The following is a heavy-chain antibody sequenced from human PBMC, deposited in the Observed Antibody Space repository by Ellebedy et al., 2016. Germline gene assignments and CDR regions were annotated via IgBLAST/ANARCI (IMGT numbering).Heavy chain of an antibody. CDR1: GFTFSSYA. CDR3: AKRLGYCSSTSCS. J-gene: IGHJ5*02. V-gene: IGHV3-23*01. D-gene: IGHD2-2*01. Sequence: GGSLRLXCAASGFTFSSYAMSWVRQAPGKGLEWVSAISGSGGSTYYADSVKGRFTISRDNSKNALYLQMNSLRAEDTAVYYCAKRLGYCSSTSCSWGQGTLVTVSS. CDR2: ISGSGGST.